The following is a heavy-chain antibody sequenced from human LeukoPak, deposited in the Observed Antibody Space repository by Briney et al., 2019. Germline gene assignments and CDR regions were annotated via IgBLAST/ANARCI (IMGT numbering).Heavy chain of an antibody. CDR3: AKGMEYDYVWGSYRSSCFDY. Sequence: HPGGSLRRSCAASGFTFSSYAMSWVRQAPGKGLEWVSAISGSGGSTYYADSVKGRFTISRDNSKNTLYLQMNSLKAEDTAVYYCAKGMEYDYVWGSYRSSCFDYWGQGTLVTVSS. CDR1: GFTFSSYA. CDR2: ISGSGGST. D-gene: IGHD3-16*02. J-gene: IGHJ4*02. V-gene: IGHV3-23*01.